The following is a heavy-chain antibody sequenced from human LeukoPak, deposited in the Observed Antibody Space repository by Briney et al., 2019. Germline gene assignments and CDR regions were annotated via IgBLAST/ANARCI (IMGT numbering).Heavy chain of an antibody. CDR1: GFTFSSYE. Sequence: PGGSLRLSCAAPGFTFSSYEMNWVRQAPGKGLEWVSYISSSGSTIYYADSVKGRFTISRDNAKNSLYLQMNSLRAEDTAVYYCARESGTWDYPRLDYWGQGTLVTVSS. CDR2: ISSSGSTI. CDR3: ARESGTWDYPRLDY. V-gene: IGHV3-48*03. D-gene: IGHD1-26*01. J-gene: IGHJ4*02.